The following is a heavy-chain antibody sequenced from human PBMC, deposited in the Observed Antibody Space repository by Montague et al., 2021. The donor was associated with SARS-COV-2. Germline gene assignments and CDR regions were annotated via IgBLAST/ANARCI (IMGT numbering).Heavy chain of an antibody. CDR1: GGSLSSGLFY. J-gene: IGHJ4*02. Sequence: SETLSLTCTVSGGSLSSGLFYWGWIRQPPGKGLEWIGSIHNGGTTTNNPSLKSRVTLSADSSKNQFSLRLDSMTAADTAVYYCARHLAYCAGDCYPDYFDYWGPGTLVTVSS. CDR3: ARHLAYCAGDCYPDYFDY. CDR2: IHNGGTT. V-gene: IGHV4-39*01. D-gene: IGHD2-21*01.